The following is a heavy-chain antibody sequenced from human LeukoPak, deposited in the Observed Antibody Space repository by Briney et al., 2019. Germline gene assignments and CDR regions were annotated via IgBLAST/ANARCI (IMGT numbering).Heavy chain of an antibody. J-gene: IGHJ1*01. CDR3: ATDILTGYALFQH. D-gene: IGHD3-9*01. CDR2: INPSGGST. V-gene: IGHV1-46*01. Sequence: ASVKVSCKASGYTFTSYYMHWVRQAPGQGLEWMGIINPSGGSTSYAQKFRGRATMTRDTSTSTVYMELSSLRSEDTAVYYCATDILTGYALFQHWGQGTLVTVSS. CDR1: GYTFTSYY.